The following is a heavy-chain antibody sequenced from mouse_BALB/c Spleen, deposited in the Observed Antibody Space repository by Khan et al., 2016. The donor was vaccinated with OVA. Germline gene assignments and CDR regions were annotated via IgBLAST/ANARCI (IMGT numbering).Heavy chain of an antibody. CDR1: GYTFTNAG. D-gene: IGHD2-14*01. J-gene: IGHJ4*01. Sequence: QIQLVQSGPELKKPGETVRISCKASGYTFTNAGMQWVQKMPGKGLKWIGWINTHSGVPKYAEDFKGRFAFSLETSASTVYLQITNLKNEDTATYLWARGGAAYYRNDGGAMDYWGQGTSVTVSS. V-gene: IGHV9-4*02. CDR2: INTHSGVP. CDR3: ARGGAAYYRNDGGAMDY.